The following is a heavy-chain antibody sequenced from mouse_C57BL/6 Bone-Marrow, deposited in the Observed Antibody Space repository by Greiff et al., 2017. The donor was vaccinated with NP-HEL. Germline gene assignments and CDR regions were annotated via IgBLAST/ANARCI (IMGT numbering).Heavy chain of an antibody. CDR2: IYPGDGDT. CDR3: AKGGYGSSWVLYFDV. J-gene: IGHJ1*03. Sequence: VQLQQSGPELVKPGASVKISCKASGYAFSSSWMNWVKQRPGKGLEWIGRIYPGDGDTNYNGKFKGKATLTADKSSSTAYMQLSSLTSEDSAVYFCAKGGYGSSWVLYFDVWGTVTTRTVSS. V-gene: IGHV1-82*01. D-gene: IGHD1-1*01. CDR1: GYAFSSSW.